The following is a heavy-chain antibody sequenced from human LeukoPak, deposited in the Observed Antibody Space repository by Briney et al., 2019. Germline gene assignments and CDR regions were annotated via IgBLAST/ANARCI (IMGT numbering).Heavy chain of an antibody. D-gene: IGHD4-17*01. Sequence: SGGSLRLSCAASGXMFDDYGMSWVRQAPGKGLEWVSGINWNGGRTGYADSVKGRFTISGDNAKNSLYLQMNSLRAEDTALYYCARDYDYGDYPGYWGQGTLVTVSS. CDR2: INWNGGRT. CDR3: ARDYDYGDYPGY. V-gene: IGHV3-20*04. J-gene: IGHJ4*02. CDR1: GXMFDDYG.